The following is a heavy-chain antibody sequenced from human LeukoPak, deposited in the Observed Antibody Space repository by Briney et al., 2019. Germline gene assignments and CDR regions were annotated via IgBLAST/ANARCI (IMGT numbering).Heavy chain of an antibody. CDR2: MYTSGST. D-gene: IGHD6-13*01. CDR3: ARVAAGIGFFQH. Sequence: SQTLSLTCTVSGGSISSGRYYWSWIRQPAGKGLEWIGRMYTSGSTNYNPSLKSRVTISGATSKNQFSLKLSSVTAADTAVYYCARVAAGIGFFQHWGQGTLVTVSS. J-gene: IGHJ1*01. CDR1: GGSISSGRYY. V-gene: IGHV4-61*02.